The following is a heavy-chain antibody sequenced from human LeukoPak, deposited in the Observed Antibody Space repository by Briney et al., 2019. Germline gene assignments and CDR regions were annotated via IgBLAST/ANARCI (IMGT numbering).Heavy chain of an antibody. CDR3: ARDHTETSSLNFRNYYYYGMDI. V-gene: IGHV4-31*03. CDR2: IYYSGST. J-gene: IGHJ6*02. CDR1: GGSISSGGYY. D-gene: IGHD4-11*01. Sequence: SQTLSLTCTVSGGSISSGGYYWSWIRQHPGKGLEWIGYIYYSGSTYYNPSLTSRVTMSVDTSKNQFSLKLSSVTAADTAIYYCARDHTETSSLNFRNYYYYGMDIWGQGTTVIVSS.